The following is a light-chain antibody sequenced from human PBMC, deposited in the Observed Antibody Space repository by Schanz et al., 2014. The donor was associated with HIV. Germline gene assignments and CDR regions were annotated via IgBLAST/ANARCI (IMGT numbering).Light chain of an antibody. CDR3: SSYTSSSTLV. V-gene: IGLV2-14*03. Sequence: QSALTQPASVSGSPGQSITISCTGTRSDVGGYNYVSWYQRHPGKAPKLIIYDVTYRPSGVSSRFSGSKSGNTASLTISGLQAEDEADYYCSSYTSSSTLVFGGGTKLTVL. CDR1: RSDVGGYNY. CDR2: DVT. J-gene: IGLJ3*02.